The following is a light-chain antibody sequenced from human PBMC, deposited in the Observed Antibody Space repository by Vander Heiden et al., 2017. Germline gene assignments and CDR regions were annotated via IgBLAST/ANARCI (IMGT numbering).Light chain of an antibody. CDR3: QQYNSYSPWT. CDR2: KAS. Sequence: DIQMTQSPSTLSASVGDRVTITCRASQSISSWLAWYQQKPGKAPKLLIYKASSLESGVQSRFSGSGSGTEFTLTISSLQPDDFATYYCQQYNSYSPWTFGQGTKVEIK. V-gene: IGKV1-5*03. J-gene: IGKJ1*01. CDR1: QSISSW.